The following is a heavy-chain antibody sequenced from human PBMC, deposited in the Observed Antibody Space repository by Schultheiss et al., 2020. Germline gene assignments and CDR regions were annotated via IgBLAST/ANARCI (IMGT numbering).Heavy chain of an antibody. D-gene: IGHD6-13*01. CDR1: GYTFNSYG. J-gene: IGHJ6*02. Sequence: GESLKISCKASGYTFNSYGISWVRQAPGQGLEWMGWISAYNGNTNYAQKLQGRVTMTTDTSTSTAYMELRSLRSDDTAVYYCARDILGEQQLVLGGESYYYYGMDVWGQGTTVTVSS. CDR3: ARDILGEQQLVLGGESYYYYGMDV. V-gene: IGHV1-18*01. CDR2: ISAYNGNT.